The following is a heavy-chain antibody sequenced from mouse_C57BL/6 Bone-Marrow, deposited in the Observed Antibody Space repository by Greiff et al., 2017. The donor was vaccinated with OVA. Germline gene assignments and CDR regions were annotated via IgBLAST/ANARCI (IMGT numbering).Heavy chain of an antibody. Sequence: QVQLQQPGAELVKPGASVKLSCKASGYTFTSYWMQWVKQRPGQGLEWIGEIDPSDSYTNYNQKFKGKATLTVDTSSSTAYMQLSSLTSEDCAVYYGASAVFAYWGQGNRVTVSA. CDR2: IDPSDSYT. J-gene: IGHJ3*01. CDR1: GYTFTSYW. CDR3: ASAVFAY. V-gene: IGHV1-50*01.